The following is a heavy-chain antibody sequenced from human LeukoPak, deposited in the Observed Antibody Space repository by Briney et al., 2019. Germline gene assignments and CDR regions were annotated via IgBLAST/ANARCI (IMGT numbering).Heavy chain of an antibody. CDR3: ARDGEAAGNMDH. J-gene: IGHJ4*02. CDR1: GFTFSSYN. Sequence: PGGSLRLSCAASGFTFSSYNMDWVRQAPGKGLEWVSYISRSSDIIYYTDSVKGRFTISRDNTKNSLYLQMNSLRADDTAVYYCARDGEAAGNMDHWGQGILVTVSS. D-gene: IGHD6-13*01. CDR2: ISRSSDII. V-gene: IGHV3-48*04.